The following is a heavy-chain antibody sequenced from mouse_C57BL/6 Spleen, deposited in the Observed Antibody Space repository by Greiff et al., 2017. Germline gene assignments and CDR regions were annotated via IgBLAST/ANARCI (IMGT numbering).Heavy chain of an antibody. CDR2: IDPNSGGT. J-gene: IGHJ4*01. D-gene: IGHD2-1*01. CDR3: ARCGGNYSLYEMDY. V-gene: IGHV1-72*01. Sequence: QVHVKQPGAELVKPGASVKLSCKASGYTFTSYWMHWVKQRPGRGLEWIGRIDPNSGGTKYNEKFKSKATLTVDKPSSTAYMQLSSLTSEDSAVYYCARCGGNYSLYEMDYWGQGTSVTVSS. CDR1: GYTFTSYW.